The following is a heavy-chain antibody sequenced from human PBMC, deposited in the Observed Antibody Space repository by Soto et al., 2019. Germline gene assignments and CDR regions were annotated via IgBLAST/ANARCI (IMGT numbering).Heavy chain of an antibody. V-gene: IGHV4-59*08. D-gene: IGHD2-21*02. Sequence: QVQLQESGPGRARPSETLSLTCTVSAASTRSYYWTWIRQPPGKGLEWIGHMYNSEDTKYNRSLKGRLTMSLDASKSQFSLRLSSVSAADSAIYYCGRHASDHRRNAEDWYLDRWGRGALVTVSS. CDR3: GRHASDHRRNAEDWYLDR. CDR2: MYNSEDT. CDR1: AASTRSYY. J-gene: IGHJ2*01.